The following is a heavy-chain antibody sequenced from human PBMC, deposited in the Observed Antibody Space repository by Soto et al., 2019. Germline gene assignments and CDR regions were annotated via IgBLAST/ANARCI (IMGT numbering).Heavy chain of an antibody. CDR2: TSYDGSNN. D-gene: IGHD3-16*01. CDR3: ARWGTTGGLDV. Sequence: QVQLVESGGGVVQPGTSLRLSCVGSGFTFRSYVIHWVRQAPGKGLEWVALTSYDGSNNFYGDSVKGRVTISRHNSRNTVELQMDSLRFDGTALYYCARWGTTGGLDVWGQGTLVSVSS. J-gene: IGHJ4*02. CDR1: GFTFRSYV. V-gene: IGHV3-33*05.